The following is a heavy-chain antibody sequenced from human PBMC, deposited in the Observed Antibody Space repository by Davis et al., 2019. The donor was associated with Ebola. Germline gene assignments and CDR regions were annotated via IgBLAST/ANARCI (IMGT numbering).Heavy chain of an antibody. CDR1: GYTFTSYA. Sequence: ASVKVSCRASGYTFTSYAMHWVRQAPGQRLEWMGWINAGNGNTKYSQKLQGRVTMTTDTSTSTAYMELRSLRSDDTAVYYCARGWSGSYYYYGMDVWGQGTTVTVSS. CDR2: INAGNGNT. J-gene: IGHJ6*02. D-gene: IGHD1-26*01. CDR3: ARGWSGSYYYYGMDV. V-gene: IGHV1-3*01.